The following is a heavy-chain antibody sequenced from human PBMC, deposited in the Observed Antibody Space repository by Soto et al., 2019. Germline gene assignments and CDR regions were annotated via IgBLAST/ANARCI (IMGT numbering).Heavy chain of an antibody. D-gene: IGHD1-1*01. Sequence: GGSLRLSCAASGFTFSSYGMHWVRQAPGKGLEWVAVISYDGSNKYYADSVKGRFTISRDNSKNTLYLQMNSLRAEDTAVYYRAKLMVNDGVNWFDPWGQGTLVTVSS. CDR3: AKLMVNDGVNWFDP. CDR2: ISYDGSNK. J-gene: IGHJ5*02. V-gene: IGHV3-30*18. CDR1: GFTFSSYG.